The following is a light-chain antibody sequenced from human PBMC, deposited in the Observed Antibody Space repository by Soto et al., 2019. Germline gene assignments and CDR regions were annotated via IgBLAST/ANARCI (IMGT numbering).Light chain of an antibody. CDR1: QGISTY. Sequence: IQLTQSPSSLSASVGDRVTITCRASQGISTYLAWYQQKPGKAPKLLIYAGSTLQSGVPSRFSGSGSGTGFTLTISSLQPEDFATYFCQQLNSYPLPFGVVTNVDIX. V-gene: IGKV1-9*01. CDR2: AGS. J-gene: IGKJ4*01. CDR3: QQLNSYPLP.